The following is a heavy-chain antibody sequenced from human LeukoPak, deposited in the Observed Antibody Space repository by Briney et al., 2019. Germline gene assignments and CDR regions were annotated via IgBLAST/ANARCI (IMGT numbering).Heavy chain of an antibody. Sequence: PSETLSLTCAVYGGSFSGYYWSWIRQPPGKGLEWIGEINHSGSTNYNPSLKSRVTISVDTSKNQFSLKLSSVTAADTAVYYCARAPVRTGYGSGWYSPWGQGTPVTVSS. J-gene: IGHJ5*02. D-gene: IGHD6-19*01. CDR3: ARAPVRTGYGSGWYSP. CDR1: GGSFSGYY. V-gene: IGHV4-34*01. CDR2: INHSGST.